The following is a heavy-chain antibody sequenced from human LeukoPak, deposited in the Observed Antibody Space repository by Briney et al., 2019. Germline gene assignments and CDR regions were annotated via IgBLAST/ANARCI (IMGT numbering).Heavy chain of an antibody. CDR1: GFTFSSYA. D-gene: IGHD2-21*02. CDR2: ITGSGGRT. J-gene: IGHJ4*02. CDR3: AKELRQQTLDY. Sequence: GGSLRLSCAASGFTFSSYAMSWVRQAPGKGLEWVSVITGSGGRTSYADSVKGRFTISRDNSKNTLYLQMNSLRAEDTAVYYCAKELRQQTLDYWGQGTLVTVSS. V-gene: IGHV3-23*01.